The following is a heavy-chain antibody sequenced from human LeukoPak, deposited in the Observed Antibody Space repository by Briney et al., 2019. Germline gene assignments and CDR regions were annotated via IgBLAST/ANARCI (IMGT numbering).Heavy chain of an antibody. CDR1: GGSVNNYY. J-gene: IGHJ4*02. D-gene: IGHD4-17*01. CDR2: IYYTGSI. V-gene: IGHV4-59*02. CDR3: ARFAYGAYYFDY. Sequence: SETLSLTCTVSGGSVNNYYWGWIRRPPGKGLEYIGFIYYTGSINYNSSLKSRVTISIHTSRNLFSLKLNSVTAADTAVYHCARFAYGAYYFDYWGQGTLVTVSS.